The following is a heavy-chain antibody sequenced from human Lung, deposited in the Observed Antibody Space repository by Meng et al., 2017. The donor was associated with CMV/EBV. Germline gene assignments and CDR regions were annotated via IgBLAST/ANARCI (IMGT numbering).Heavy chain of an antibody. J-gene: IGHJ6*01. CDR2: IYTGGSA. CDR1: GFIVSSKY. D-gene: IGHD1-14*01. CDR3: ATQAPPGITDKDYFYYGMDV. V-gene: IGHV3-53*01. Sequence: KISXAVSGFIVSSKYMTWVRQTPGKGLEWVSIIYTGGSASYADSVKGRFTISRDNSKNTLYLQMNSLRAEDTAVYYCATQAPPGITDKDYFYYGMDVWXQGTTVTVSS.